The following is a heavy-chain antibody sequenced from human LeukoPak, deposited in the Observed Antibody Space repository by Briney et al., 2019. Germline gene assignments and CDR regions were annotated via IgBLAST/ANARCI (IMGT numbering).Heavy chain of an antibody. D-gene: IGHD3-3*01. CDR2: IIPIFGTA. V-gene: IGHV1-69*05. Sequence: SVKVSCKASGGTFSSYAISWVRQAPGQGLEWMGRIIPIFGTANYAQKFQGRVTITTDESTSTAYMELSSLRSEDAAVYYCARASITIFGVDPSEDVWGKGTTVTVSS. CDR3: ARASITIFGVDPSEDV. J-gene: IGHJ6*04. CDR1: GGTFSSYA.